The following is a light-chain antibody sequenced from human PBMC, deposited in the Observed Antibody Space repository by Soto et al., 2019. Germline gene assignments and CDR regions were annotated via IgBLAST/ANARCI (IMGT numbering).Light chain of an antibody. V-gene: IGKV3-11*01. CDR3: QQRSSWPT. Sequence: EIVLTQSPVTLSLSPGGRATLSCRASQSVGSYLVWYQQKPGQAPRLLIFDASTRATDIPDRFSGSGSGTDFTLTISSLEPEDFAIYYCQQRSSWPTFGGGTRVEIK. CDR1: QSVGSY. J-gene: IGKJ4*01. CDR2: DAS.